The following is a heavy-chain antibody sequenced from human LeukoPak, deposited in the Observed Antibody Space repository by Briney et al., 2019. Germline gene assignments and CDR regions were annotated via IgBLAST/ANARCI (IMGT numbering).Heavy chain of an antibody. J-gene: IGHJ4*02. CDR1: GGTFSSYA. CDR3: ARASVNILTGYYTDY. D-gene: IGHD3-9*01. CDR2: IIPIFGTA. Sequence: SVKVSCKASGGTFSSYAISWVRQAPGQGLEWMGRIIPIFGTANYGQKFQGRVTITTDESTSTAYMELSSLRSEDTAVYYCARASVNILTGYYTDYWGQGTLVTVSS. V-gene: IGHV1-69*05.